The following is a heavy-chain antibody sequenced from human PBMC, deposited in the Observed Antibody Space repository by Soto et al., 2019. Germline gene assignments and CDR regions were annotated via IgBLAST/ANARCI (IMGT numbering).Heavy chain of an antibody. D-gene: IGHD3-22*01. CDR2: ISAYNGNT. CDR1: GYTFTSYG. J-gene: IGHJ3*02. V-gene: IGHV1-18*01. Sequence: ASVKVSCKASGYTFTSYGISWVRQAPGQRLEWMGWISAYNGNTNYAQKLQGRVTMTTDTSTSTAYMELRSLRSDDTAVYYCARDDSSGYYYVLIAFDIWGQGTMVTVSS. CDR3: ARDDSSGYYYVLIAFDI.